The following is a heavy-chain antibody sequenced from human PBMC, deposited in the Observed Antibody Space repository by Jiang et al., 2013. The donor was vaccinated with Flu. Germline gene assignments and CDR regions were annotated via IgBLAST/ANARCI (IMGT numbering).Heavy chain of an antibody. V-gene: IGHV4-59*08. CDR1: GGSISSYY. Sequence: GPGLVKPSETLSLTCTVSGGSISSYYWSWIRQPPGKGLEWIGYIYYSGSTNYNPSLKSRVTISVDTSKNQFSLKLSSVTAADTAVYYCARHRQTIAVAGTYATYGMDVWGKGDHGHRSPQ. D-gene: IGHD6-19*01. CDR3: ARHRQTIAVAGTYATYGMDV. J-gene: IGHJ6*04. CDR2: IYYSGST.